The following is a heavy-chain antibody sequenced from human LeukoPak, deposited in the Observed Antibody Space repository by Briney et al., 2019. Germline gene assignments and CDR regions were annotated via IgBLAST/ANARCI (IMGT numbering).Heavy chain of an antibody. D-gene: IGHD2-21*01. CDR2: TYYSGST. V-gene: IGHV4-39*07. CDR1: GGSISSSSYY. Sequence: SETLSLTCTVSGGSISSSSYYWGWIRQPPGKGLEWIGSTYYSGSTYYNPSLKSRVTISVDTSKNQFSLKLSSETAADTAVYYCARDWRVVGLDYWGQGTLVTVSS. CDR3: ARDWRVVGLDY. J-gene: IGHJ4*02.